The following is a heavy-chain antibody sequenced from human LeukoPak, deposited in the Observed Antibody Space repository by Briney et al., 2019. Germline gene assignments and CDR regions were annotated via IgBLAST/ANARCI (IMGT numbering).Heavy chain of an antibody. Sequence: GGSLRLSCAASGFTFSDHYMSWIRQAPGKGLEWVSYISQTGTSTSYADSVRGQFTISRDNAKNSLYLQMNSLRAEDTAVFYCARGLWGLDVWGKGTTVTVSS. CDR1: GFTFSDHY. V-gene: IGHV3-11*04. J-gene: IGHJ6*04. CDR3: ARGLWGLDV. CDR2: ISQTGTST. D-gene: IGHD3-16*01.